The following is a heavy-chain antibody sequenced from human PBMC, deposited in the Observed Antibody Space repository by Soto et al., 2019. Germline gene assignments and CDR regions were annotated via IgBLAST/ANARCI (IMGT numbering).Heavy chain of an antibody. V-gene: IGHV1-2*02. D-gene: IGHD2-21*02. CDR3: ARAVYCGDDCYSYGMDV. CDR1: GYSFTDDY. J-gene: IGHJ6*02. Sequence: QVQVVQSGAEVKKPGASVKISCKTSGYSFTDDYLHWVRQAPGQGLEGVGWINPHSGSTNFAQKFRGRVSMTRDTSISTAYMELFSLTSDDTAIYYCARAVYCGDDCYSYGMDVWGQGTTVTVSS. CDR2: INPHSGST.